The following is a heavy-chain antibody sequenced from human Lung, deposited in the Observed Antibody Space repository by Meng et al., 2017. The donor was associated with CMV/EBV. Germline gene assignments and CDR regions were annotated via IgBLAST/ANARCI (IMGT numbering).Heavy chain of an antibody. J-gene: IGHJ6*02. CDR1: GFTFSSYA. V-gene: IGHV3-30*04. D-gene: IGHD3-10*01. CDR2: ISYDGSNK. CDR3: ARARGTKVRGLLNYYYGMDV. Sequence: SCAASGFTFSSYAIHWVRQAPDKGLEWVAVISYDGSNKYFADSVKGRFTISRDNSKNTLYLQMNSLRAEDTAVYYCARARGTKVRGLLNYYYGMDVWGQGXTVTVSS.